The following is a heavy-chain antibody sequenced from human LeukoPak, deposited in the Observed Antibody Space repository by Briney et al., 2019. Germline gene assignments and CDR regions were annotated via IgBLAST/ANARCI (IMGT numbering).Heavy chain of an antibody. CDR1: GYTFTSYG. V-gene: IGHV1-18*01. CDR2: ISAYNGNT. CDR3: ARASSYYYGSGSYQEYSHDAFDT. Sequence: ASVKVSCKASGYTFTSYGISWVRQAPGQGLEWMGWISAYNGNTDYGQKLQGRVTMTTDTSTSTAYMGLRSLRSDDTAVYYCARASSYYYGSGSYQEYSHDAFDTWGQGTMVTVSS. D-gene: IGHD3-10*01. J-gene: IGHJ3*02.